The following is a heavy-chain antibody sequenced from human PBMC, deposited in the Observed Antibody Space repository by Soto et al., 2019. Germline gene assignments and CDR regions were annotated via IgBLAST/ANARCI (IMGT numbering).Heavy chain of an antibody. CDR3: ARRIVVVPAADY. CDR2: INHSGST. J-gene: IGHJ4*02. D-gene: IGHD2-2*01. V-gene: IGHV4-34*01. Sequence: PSETLSLTYAVYGGSFSGYYWSWIRQPPGKGLEWIGEINHSGSTNYNPSLKSRVTISVDTSKNQFSLKLSSVTAADTAVYYCARRIVVVPAADYWGQGTLVTVSS. CDR1: GGSFSGYY.